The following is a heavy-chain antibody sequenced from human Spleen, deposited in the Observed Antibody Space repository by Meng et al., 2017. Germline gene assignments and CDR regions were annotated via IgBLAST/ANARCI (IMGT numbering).Heavy chain of an antibody. CDR2: IYSSGTI. CDR1: GDSSGGYY. V-gene: IGHV4-4*07. CDR3: ARVYYYDSSGYPDY. D-gene: IGHD3-22*01. J-gene: IGHJ4*02. Sequence: SETLSLTCSVSGDSSGGYYWTWIRQPAGEGLEWIGRIYSSGTIYYNPSLKSRVTMSLDTSKNQFSLKLSSVTAADTAVYYCARVYYYDSSGYPDYWGQGTLVTVSS.